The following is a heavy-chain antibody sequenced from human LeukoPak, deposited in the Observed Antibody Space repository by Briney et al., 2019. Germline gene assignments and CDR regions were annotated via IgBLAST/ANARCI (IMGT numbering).Heavy chain of an antibody. J-gene: IGHJ5*02. CDR2: ADPEDGET. CDR1: GYTFTDYY. D-gene: IGHD3-9*01. CDR3: ATGGYYDILTGYYLSWFDP. V-gene: IGHV1-69-2*01. Sequence: ATVKISCKASGYTFTDYYMHWVQQAPGKGLEWMGRADPEDGETIYAEKFQGRVTITADTSTDTAYMELSSLRSEDTAVYYCATGGYYDILTGYYLSWFDPWGQGTLVTVSS.